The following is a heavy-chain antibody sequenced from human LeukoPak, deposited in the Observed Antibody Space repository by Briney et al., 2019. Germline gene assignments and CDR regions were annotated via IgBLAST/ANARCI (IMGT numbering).Heavy chain of an antibody. Sequence: SETLSLTCTVSGGSISPYYWSWIRQPPGKGLEWIAYISYSGSANYNPSLKSRVTISVDTSKNQFSLKLSSVTAADTAVYYCARTPTTYTYGTFDSWGQGTLVTVSS. CDR1: GGSISPYY. V-gene: IGHV4-59*01. CDR3: ARTPTTYTYGTFDS. J-gene: IGHJ4*02. CDR2: ISYSGSA. D-gene: IGHD5-18*01.